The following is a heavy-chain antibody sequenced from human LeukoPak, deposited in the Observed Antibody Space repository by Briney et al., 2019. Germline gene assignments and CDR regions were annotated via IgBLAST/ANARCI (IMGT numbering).Heavy chain of an antibody. D-gene: IGHD3-10*01. CDR1: GFTFRNYG. CDR3: AKDVNVGGDYFDY. J-gene: IGHJ4*02. V-gene: IGHV3-30*02. Sequence: GGSLRLSCAASGFTFRNYGMHWARLAPGKGLEWVAFIRYDGSIKYYVDSVKGRFTVSRDNSKNTLYLQMNSLRAEDTAVYYCAKDVNVGGDYFDYWGQGTLVTVSS. CDR2: IRYDGSIK.